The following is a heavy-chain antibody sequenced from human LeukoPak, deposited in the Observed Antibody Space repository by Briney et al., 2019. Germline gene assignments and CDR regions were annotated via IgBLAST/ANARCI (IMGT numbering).Heavy chain of an antibody. CDR2: ITGSGSNT. Sequence: GGSLRLSCAGSGVTFSNYGVHWVRQAPGMRLDWLSAITGSGSNTYYADSAKGRFTISRDNSKNTLYLQMNSLRAEDTAVYYCASRDPCSGGTCYALAYWGQGTLVTVSS. CDR1: GVTFSNYG. V-gene: IGHV3-23*01. D-gene: IGHD2-15*01. J-gene: IGHJ4*02. CDR3: ASRDPCSGGTCYALAY.